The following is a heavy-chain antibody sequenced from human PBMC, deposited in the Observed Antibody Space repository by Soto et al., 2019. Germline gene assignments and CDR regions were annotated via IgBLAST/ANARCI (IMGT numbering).Heavy chain of an antibody. CDR1: GFTFSGYA. D-gene: IGHD4-17*01. Sequence: EVQLLESGGGLVQPGRSLRLSCAASGFTFSGYAMSWVSQAPGKGLEWVAVIHGGGNSAYYADSVRGRFTISRDNSKNTLYLQMSSLRGEETAVYYCAKKTGRVTTSWHVDYWGPGTMVAVSS. V-gene: IGHV3-23*01. CDR2: IHGGGNSA. CDR3: AKKTGRVTTSWHVDY. J-gene: IGHJ4*02.